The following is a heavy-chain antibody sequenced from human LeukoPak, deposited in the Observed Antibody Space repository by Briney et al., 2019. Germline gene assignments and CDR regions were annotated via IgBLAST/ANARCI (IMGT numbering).Heavy chain of an antibody. CDR2: VSTIVVST. J-gene: IGHJ3*02. Sequence: GGCLRLSCAPSGSSPTIYAMSWDRPTPEEGLGWVSTVSTIVVSTYYTDSVEGRFTICRDISTNTLYLQTNSLRANVTAVYYCGGSMVRGVFLDAFDIWGQGTMVTVSS. D-gene: IGHD3-10*01. CDR3: GGSMVRGVFLDAFDI. CDR1: GSSPTIYA. V-gene: IGHV3-23*01.